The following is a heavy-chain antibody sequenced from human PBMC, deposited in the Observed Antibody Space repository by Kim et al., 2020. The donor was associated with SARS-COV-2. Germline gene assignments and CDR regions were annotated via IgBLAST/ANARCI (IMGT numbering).Heavy chain of an antibody. D-gene: IGHD3-3*01. CDR3: ARQSRVLRLLEWSLHIDY. Sequence: KIRVTISVDPSKNQFSLKLSSVTAADTAVYYCARQSRVLRLLEWSLHIDYWGQGTLVTVSS. J-gene: IGHJ4*02. V-gene: IGHV4-39*01.